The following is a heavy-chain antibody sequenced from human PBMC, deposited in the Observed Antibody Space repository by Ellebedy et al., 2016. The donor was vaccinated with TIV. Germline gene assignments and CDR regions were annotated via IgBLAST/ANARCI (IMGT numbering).Heavy chain of an antibody. J-gene: IGHJ4*02. Sequence: GESLKISCAASELTFITSWMYWVGQAPGQGLVWVSQINNDGSSTNYADSVKGRFTISRDNAKNTLYLQMSSLRAEDTAVYYCARGGNWNFDLWGQGTLVAVSS. CDR1: ELTFITSW. D-gene: IGHD1-1*01. CDR2: INNDGSST. CDR3: ARGGNWNFDL. V-gene: IGHV3-74*01.